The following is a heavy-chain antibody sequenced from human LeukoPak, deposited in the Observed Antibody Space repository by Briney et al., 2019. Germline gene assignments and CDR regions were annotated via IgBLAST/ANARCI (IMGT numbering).Heavy chain of an antibody. CDR2: ISAYNGNT. V-gene: IGHV1-18*01. CDR1: GYTFTSYG. D-gene: IGHD5-18*01. Sequence: GASVKVSCKASGYTFTSYGISWVRQAPGQGLEWMGWISAYNGNTNYAQKLQGRVTMTTDTSTSTAYMELRSLRSDDTAVYYCARAAAMVSAGYFDYWGQGTLVAVSS. J-gene: IGHJ4*02. CDR3: ARAAAMVSAGYFDY.